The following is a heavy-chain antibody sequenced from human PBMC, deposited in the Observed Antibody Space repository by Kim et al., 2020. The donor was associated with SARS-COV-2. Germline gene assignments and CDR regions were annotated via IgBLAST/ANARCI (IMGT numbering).Heavy chain of an antibody. Sequence: SEYSESVSSRTTVTADASKNQFSLQLTSVAPEDTAVYFCARGRHTTFDYWGLGTLVTVSS. CDR3: ARGRHTTFDY. D-gene: IGHD3-16*02. J-gene: IGHJ4*02. V-gene: IGHV6-1*01. CDR2: S.